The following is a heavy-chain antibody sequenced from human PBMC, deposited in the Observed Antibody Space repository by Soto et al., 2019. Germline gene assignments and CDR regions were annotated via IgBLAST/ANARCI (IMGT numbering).Heavy chain of an antibody. D-gene: IGHD4-4*01. CDR3: AKDLIDYSNSYFDY. Sequence: GGSLRRSCAASGFTFSDYAMSWVRQAPGKGLEWVAGISSSGYTYYVDSLKGRFTISRDNSKNSLYLQMNSLRAEDTAVYYCAKDLIDYSNSYFDYWGQGTLVTVSS. CDR1: GFTFSDYA. V-gene: IGHV3-23*01. J-gene: IGHJ4*02. CDR2: ISSSGYT.